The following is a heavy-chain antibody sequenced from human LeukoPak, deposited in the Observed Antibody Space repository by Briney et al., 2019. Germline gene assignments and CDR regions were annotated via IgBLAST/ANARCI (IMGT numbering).Heavy chain of an antibody. V-gene: IGHV3-33*01. Sequence: PGGSLRLSCAASGFTFSSYGMHWVRQAPGKGLEWVAVIWYDGSNKYYADSVKGRFTISRDNSKNTLYLQMNSLRAEDTAVYYCARANVMDWFDPWGQGTLVTISS. CDR3: ARANVMDWFDP. CDR1: GFTFSSYG. CDR2: IWYDGSNK. J-gene: IGHJ5*02. D-gene: IGHD2-8*01.